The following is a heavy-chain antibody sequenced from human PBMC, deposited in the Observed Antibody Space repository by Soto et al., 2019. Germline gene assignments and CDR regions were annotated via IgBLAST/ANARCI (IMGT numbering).Heavy chain of an antibody. V-gene: IGHV3-23*01. Sequence: EVQLLESGGGLVQPGGSLRLSCAASGFTFSSYAMSWVRQAPGKGLEWVSAISGSGGSTYYADSVKGRFTISRDNSKNTLYLQMNSLRAEDTAVYYCAKDRRSGYSSGWYDWFDPWGQGTLVTVSS. J-gene: IGHJ5*02. CDR2: ISGSGGST. D-gene: IGHD6-19*01. CDR1: GFTFSSYA. CDR3: AKDRRSGYSSGWYDWFDP.